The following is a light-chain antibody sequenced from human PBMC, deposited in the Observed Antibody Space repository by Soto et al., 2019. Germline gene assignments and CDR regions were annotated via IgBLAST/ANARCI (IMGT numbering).Light chain of an antibody. Sequence: QSALPQPASVSGSPGQSITISCTGTSSDVGGYNYVSWYQQHPGKAPKLMIYEVSNRPSGVSNRFSGSKSGNTASLTISGLQAEDEADYYCSSYTSSSRYVFGTGTKVTVL. J-gene: IGLJ1*01. V-gene: IGLV2-14*01. CDR1: SSDVGGYNY. CDR2: EVS. CDR3: SSYTSSSRYV.